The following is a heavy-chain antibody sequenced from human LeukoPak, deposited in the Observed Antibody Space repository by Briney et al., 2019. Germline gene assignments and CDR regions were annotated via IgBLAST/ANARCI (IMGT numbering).Heavy chain of an antibody. D-gene: IGHD3-10*01. CDR2: ISTSEYI. Sequence: GGSLSLSCAASGFTFSTSSMNWVRQAPGKGQEWVSSISTSEYINYADPVKGRFTVSRDNAKNSLYLQMNSLRAEDTAVYYCARVLGDNGYGSGYYEYWGQGALVTVSS. CDR1: GFTFSTSS. CDR3: ARVLGDNGYGSGYYEY. V-gene: IGHV3-21*01. J-gene: IGHJ4*02.